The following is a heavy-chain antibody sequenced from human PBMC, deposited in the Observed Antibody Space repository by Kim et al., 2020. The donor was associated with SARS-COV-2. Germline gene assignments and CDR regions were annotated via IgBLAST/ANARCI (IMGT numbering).Heavy chain of an antibody. CDR1: GGSISSGSYY. J-gene: IGHJ6*02. CDR2: IYTSGST. V-gene: IGHV4-61*02. D-gene: IGHD6-13*01. Sequence: SETLSLTCTVSGGSISSGSYYWSWIRQPAGKGLEWIGRIYTSGSTNYNPSLKSRVTISVDTSKNQFSLKLSSVTAADTAVYYCARDRGTAAGGDYYYYGMDVWGQGTTVTVSS. CDR3: ARDRGTAAGGDYYYYGMDV.